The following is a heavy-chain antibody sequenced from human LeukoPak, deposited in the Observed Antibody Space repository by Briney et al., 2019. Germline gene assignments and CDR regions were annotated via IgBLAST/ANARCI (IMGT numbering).Heavy chain of an antibody. J-gene: IGHJ4*02. CDR2: IHSDGSRT. D-gene: IGHD1-26*01. V-gene: IGHV3-74*01. Sequence: PGGSLRLSCEASGFTFSSHWMHWVRQAPGKGLVWVARIHSDGSRTTYADSVKGRFTISRDNAKNTLYLQMNSLRAEDTAVYYCARDHRMYRVFDYWGQGTLVTVSS. CDR3: ARDHRMYRVFDY. CDR1: GFTFSSHW.